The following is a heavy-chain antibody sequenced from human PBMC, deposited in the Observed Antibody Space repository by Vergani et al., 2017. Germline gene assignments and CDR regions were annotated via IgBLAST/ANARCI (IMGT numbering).Heavy chain of an antibody. CDR1: GFTFSDYY. V-gene: IGHV3-11*01. J-gene: IGHJ6*02. CDR3: ARDGIVVVVAVNYYGMDV. Sequence: VQLLESGGGLVQPGGSLRLSCAASGFTFSDYYMSWIRQAPGKGLEWVSYISSSGSTIYYADSVKGRFTISRDNAKNSLYLQMNSLRAEDTAVYYCARDGIVVVVAVNYYGMDVWGQGTTVTVSS. CDR2: ISSSGSTI. D-gene: IGHD2-15*01.